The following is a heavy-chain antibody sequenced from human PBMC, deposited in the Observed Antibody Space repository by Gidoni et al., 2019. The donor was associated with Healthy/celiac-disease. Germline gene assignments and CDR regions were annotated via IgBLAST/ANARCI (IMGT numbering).Heavy chain of an antibody. Sequence: QMQLVQSGPEVKKPGTSVKVSCQASGFTFTSSAVQWVRQARGQRLEWIGWIVVGSGNTNYEQKFQERVTITRNMSTSTAYMERSSLRSEDTAVYYCAAVWSVTTTVYHYGMDVWGQGTTVTVSS. CDR3: AAVWSVTTTVYHYGMDV. CDR2: IVVGSGNT. D-gene: IGHD4-17*01. J-gene: IGHJ6*02. CDR1: GFTFTSSA. V-gene: IGHV1-58*01.